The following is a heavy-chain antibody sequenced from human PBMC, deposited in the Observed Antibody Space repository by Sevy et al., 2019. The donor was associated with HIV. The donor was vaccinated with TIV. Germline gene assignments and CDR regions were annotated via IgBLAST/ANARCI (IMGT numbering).Heavy chain of an antibody. V-gene: IGHV4-61*01. D-gene: IGHD6-13*01. Sequence: SETLSLICTVSGGSISSRSYYWSWIRQPPGKGLEWIGSVYYSGSTNYNPSLKSRVTISVDTSKNQFFLKLSSVTAADTAVYYCARDFSWYGLDYWGQGTLVTVSS. J-gene: IGHJ4*02. CDR1: GGSISSRSYY. CDR2: VYYSGST. CDR3: ARDFSWYGLDY.